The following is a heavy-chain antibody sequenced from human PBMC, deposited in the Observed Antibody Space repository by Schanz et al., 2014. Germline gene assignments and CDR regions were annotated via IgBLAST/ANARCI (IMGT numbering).Heavy chain of an antibody. Sequence: QVQLVQSGAEVKKPGSSVTVSCKASGGTFSTYTISWVRQAPGQGLEWMGRIIPILGIANYAQKFQGRVTITADKSSFTAYMDVSSLRSEYTAVYYCASSGAGYSSSWDFDSWGQGTLVTVSS. CDR1: GGTFSTYT. V-gene: IGHV1-69*02. CDR3: ASSGAGYSSSWDFDS. J-gene: IGHJ4*02. CDR2: IIPILGIA. D-gene: IGHD6-13*01.